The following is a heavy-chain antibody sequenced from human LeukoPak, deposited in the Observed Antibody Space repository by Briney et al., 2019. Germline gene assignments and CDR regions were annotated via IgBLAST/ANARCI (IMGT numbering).Heavy chain of an antibody. D-gene: IGHD3-22*01. CDR3: ARVDSSGYYDY. CDR2: IKQDGSEK. J-gene: IGHJ4*02. V-gene: IGHV3-7*01. Sequence: SGGSLRLSCAASGFTFSTYSMSWVRQAPGKGLEWVANIKQDGSEKYYVDSVKGRFTISRDNAKNSLYLQMNSLRAEDTAVYYCARVDSSGYYDYWGQGTLVTVSS. CDR1: GFTFSTYS.